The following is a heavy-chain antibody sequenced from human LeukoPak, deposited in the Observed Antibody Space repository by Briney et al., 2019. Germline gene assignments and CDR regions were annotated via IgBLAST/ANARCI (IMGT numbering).Heavy chain of an antibody. J-gene: IGHJ4*02. CDR1: GGSISSYY. D-gene: IGHD6-19*01. Sequence: SETLSLTCTASGGSISSYYWSWIRQPPGKGLEWIGYIYYSGSTNYNPSLKSRVTISVDTSKNQFSLKLSSVTAADTAVYYCARGIGIAVAQWRVLFDYWGQGTLVTVSS. CDR3: ARGIGIAVAQWRVLFDY. V-gene: IGHV4-59*01. CDR2: IYYSGST.